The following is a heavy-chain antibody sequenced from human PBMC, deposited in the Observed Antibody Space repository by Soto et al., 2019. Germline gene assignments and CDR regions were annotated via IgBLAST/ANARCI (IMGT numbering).Heavy chain of an antibody. CDR1: GYTFTSYG. D-gene: IGHD3-22*01. CDR2: ISAYNGNT. Sequence: ASVKVSCKASGYTFTSYGISWVRQAPGQGLEWMGWISAYNGNTNYAQKLQGRVTMTTDTSTSTAYMELRSLRSDDTAVYYCARDFDYYDSRVYYSYGGQGTLVTVSS. CDR3: ARDFDYYDSRVYYSY. V-gene: IGHV1-18*01. J-gene: IGHJ4*02.